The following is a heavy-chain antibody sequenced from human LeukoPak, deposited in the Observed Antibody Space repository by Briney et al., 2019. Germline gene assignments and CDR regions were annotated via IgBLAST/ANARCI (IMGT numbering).Heavy chain of an antibody. CDR2: ISAYNGNT. D-gene: IGHD2-2*01. V-gene: IGHV1-18*04. CDR3: AGDTEDIVVVPAAVNWFDP. CDR1: GYTFTSYG. J-gene: IGHJ5*02. Sequence: ASVKVSCKASGYTFTSYGISWVRQAPGQGLEWMGWISAYNGNTNYAQKLQGRVTMTTDTSTSKAYVELRSLRSDDTAVYYCAGDTEDIVVVPAAVNWFDPWGQGTLVTVSS.